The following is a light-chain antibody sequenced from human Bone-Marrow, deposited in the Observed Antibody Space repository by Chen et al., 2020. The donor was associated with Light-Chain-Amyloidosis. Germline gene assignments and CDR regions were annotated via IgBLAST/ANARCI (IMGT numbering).Light chain of an antibody. V-gene: IGLV6-57*01. CDR3: QSYQGSSQGV. Sequence: NFMLTQPHSVSESPGKTVIISCTRSSGSIATNYVQWYQQRPGSSPTTVIYEDDQRPSGVPDRSSGSLDRSSNAASLTISGLKTEDEAAYYCQSYQGSSQGVFGGGTKLTVL. J-gene: IGLJ3*02. CDR2: EDD. CDR1: SGSIATNY.